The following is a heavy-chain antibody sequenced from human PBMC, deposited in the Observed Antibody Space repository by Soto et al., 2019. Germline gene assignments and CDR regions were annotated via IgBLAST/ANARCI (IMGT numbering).Heavy chain of an antibody. CDR2: MNPNTGNS. CDR3: ARRAETNGWNGFGADKYYFDF. V-gene: IGHV1-8*01. J-gene: IGHJ4*02. D-gene: IGHD1-1*01. Sequence: QVQLVQSGAEVRKPGASVKVSCEASGYTFTSYDIYWVRQASGQGLEWMGWMNPNTGNSGYAQKFEGRVNMTSSTSISTAHMELSSLRSEDTAVYYCARRAETNGWNGFGADKYYFDFWGQGTLVTVSS. CDR1: GYTFTSYD.